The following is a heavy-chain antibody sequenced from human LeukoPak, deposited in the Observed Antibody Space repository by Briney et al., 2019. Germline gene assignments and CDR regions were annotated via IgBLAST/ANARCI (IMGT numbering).Heavy chain of an antibody. CDR2: INWNSDSI. Sequence: GGSLRLSCAVSGFTFDDYAMHWVRQVPGKGLEWVSGINWNSDSIGYADSVKGRFTTSRDNAKNSLYLQMNSLRAEDTAVYYCAELGITMIGGVWGKGTTVTIPS. CDR1: GFTFDDYA. CDR3: AELGITMIGGV. J-gene: IGHJ6*04. D-gene: IGHD3-10*02. V-gene: IGHV3-9*01.